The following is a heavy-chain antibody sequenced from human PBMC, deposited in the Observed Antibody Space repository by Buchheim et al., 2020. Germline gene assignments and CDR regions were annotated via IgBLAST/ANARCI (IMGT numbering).Heavy chain of an antibody. CDR2: IKEDGSEK. V-gene: IGHV3-7*01. CDR1: GFTFSSYW. Sequence: EVQLVESGGGLVQPGGSLRLSCAASGFTFSSYWISWVRQAPGKGLEWVANIKEDGSEKYYVDSVKGRFTISRDNAKSSIYLQMNSLRAEDTAVYYCARDRGWLQFDYWGQGTL. D-gene: IGHD6-19*01. CDR3: ARDRGWLQFDY. J-gene: IGHJ4*02.